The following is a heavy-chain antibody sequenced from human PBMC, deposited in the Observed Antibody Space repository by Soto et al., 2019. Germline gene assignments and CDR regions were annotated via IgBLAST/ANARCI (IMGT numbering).Heavy chain of an antibody. CDR3: ARDLPDIVVVPAATDYYYYYMDV. J-gene: IGHJ6*03. CDR1: GYTFTSYG. D-gene: IGHD2-2*01. CDR2: ISAYNGNT. V-gene: IGHV1-18*01. Sequence: ASVKVSCKASGYTFTSYGISWVRQAPGQGLEWMGWISAYNGNTNYAQKLQGRVTMTTDTSTSKAYMELRSLRSDDTAVYYCARDLPDIVVVPAATDYYYYYMDVWGKGTTVTVSS.